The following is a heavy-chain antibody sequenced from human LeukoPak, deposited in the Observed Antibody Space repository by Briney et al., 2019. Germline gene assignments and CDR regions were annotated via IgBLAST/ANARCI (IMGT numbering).Heavy chain of an antibody. CDR2: IYYSGST. D-gene: IGHD6-13*01. Sequence: SSETLSLTCSVSGGSINNYYWSWIRQPPGKGLEWIGYIYYSGSTTYNPSLKSRVTISVDTSKNQFSLKLSSVTAADTAVYYCARGGSSWPPLMDVWGKGTTVTVSS. V-gene: IGHV4-59*01. CDR1: GGSINNYY. J-gene: IGHJ6*03. CDR3: ARGGSSWPPLMDV.